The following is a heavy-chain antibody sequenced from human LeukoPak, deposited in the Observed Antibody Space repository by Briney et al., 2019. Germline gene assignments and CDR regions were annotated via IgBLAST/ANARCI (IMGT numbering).Heavy chain of an antibody. CDR1: GGSISSGSYY. CDR3: ARHLYSGSYYAWFDP. V-gene: IGHV4-61*02. J-gene: IGHJ5*02. Sequence: PSETLSLTCTVSGGSISSGSYYWSWIRQPAGKGLEWIGRIYTSGSTNYNPSLKSRVTISVDTSKNQFSLKLSSVTAADTAVYYCARHLYSGSYYAWFDPWGQGTLVTVSS. D-gene: IGHD1-26*01. CDR2: IYTSGST.